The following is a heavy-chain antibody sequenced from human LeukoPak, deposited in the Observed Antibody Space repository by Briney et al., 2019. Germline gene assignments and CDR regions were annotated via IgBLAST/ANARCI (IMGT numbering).Heavy chain of an antibody. Sequence: GGSLRLSCAASGFTFNSYWMSWVRQAPGKGLEWVANIKQDGSEKYYVDSVKGRFTISRDNAKNSLHLQMNSLRAEDTAVYYCARDDPTLFWSGSPFYWGQGTLVTVSS. CDR3: ARDDPTLFWSGSPFY. J-gene: IGHJ4*02. D-gene: IGHD3-3*01. CDR2: IKQDGSEK. V-gene: IGHV3-7*01. CDR1: GFTFNSYW.